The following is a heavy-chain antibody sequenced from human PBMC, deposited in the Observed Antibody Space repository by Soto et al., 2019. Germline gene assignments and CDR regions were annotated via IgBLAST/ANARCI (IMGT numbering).Heavy chain of an antibody. V-gene: IGHV1-2*04. CDR2: INPNSGGT. CDR3: ARGAANYGSGSEDAFDI. CDR1: GYTFTGYY. D-gene: IGHD3-10*01. J-gene: IGHJ3*02. Sequence: ASVKVSCKASGYTFTGYYMHWVRQAPGQGLEWMGWINPNSGGTNYAQKFQGWVTMTRDTSISTAYMELSRLRSDDTAVYYCARGAANYGSGSEDAFDIWGQGTMVTVS.